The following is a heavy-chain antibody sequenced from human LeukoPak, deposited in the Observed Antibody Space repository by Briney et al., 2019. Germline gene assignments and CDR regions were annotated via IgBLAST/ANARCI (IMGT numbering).Heavy chain of an antibody. J-gene: IGHJ4*02. V-gene: IGHV3-23*01. Sequence: GGSLRLPCAASGFTFSSSAMSWVRQAPGKGLEWVSAISNNGGYTYYADSVQGRFTISRDNSKSTLCLQMNSLRAEDTAVYYCAKQLGYCSDGSCYFPYWGQGTLVTVSS. CDR3: AKQLGYCSDGSCYFPY. D-gene: IGHD2-15*01. CDR2: ISNNGGYT. CDR1: GFTFSSSA.